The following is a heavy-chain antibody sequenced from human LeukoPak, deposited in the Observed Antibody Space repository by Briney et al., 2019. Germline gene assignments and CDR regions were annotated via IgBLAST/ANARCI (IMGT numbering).Heavy chain of an antibody. CDR2: ISSSSSTI. V-gene: IGHV3-48*01. D-gene: IGHD2-21*02. Sequence: GGSLRLSCAASGFTFSSYSMNWARQAPGKGLEWVSYISSSSSTIYYADSVKGRFTISRDNAKNSLYLQMNSLRAEDTAVYYCASEQKAYCGGDCYDAFDIWGQGTMVTVSS. J-gene: IGHJ3*02. CDR1: GFTFSSYS. CDR3: ASEQKAYCGGDCYDAFDI.